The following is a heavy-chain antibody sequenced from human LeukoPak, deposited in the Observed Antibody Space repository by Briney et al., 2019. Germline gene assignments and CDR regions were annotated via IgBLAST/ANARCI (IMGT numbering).Heavy chain of an antibody. CDR1: GYTFTSYG. CDR2: INPSGGST. D-gene: IGHD3-22*01. Sequence: ASVKVSCKASGYTFTSYGISWVRQAPGQGVEWMGIINPSGGSTSYAQKFQGRVTMTRDMSTSTVYMELSSLRSEDTAVYYCARDLNYSYDSSAFDYWGQGTLVTVSS. CDR3: ARDLNYSYDSSAFDY. J-gene: IGHJ4*02. V-gene: IGHV1-46*01.